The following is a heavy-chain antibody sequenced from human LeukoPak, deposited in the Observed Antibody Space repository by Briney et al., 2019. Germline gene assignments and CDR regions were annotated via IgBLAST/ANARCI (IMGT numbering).Heavy chain of an antibody. V-gene: IGHV1-2*02. J-gene: IGHJ3*02. CDR2: INPNSGGT. CDR1: VYTFTDVY. D-gene: IGHD3-22*01. CDR3: ARDFYESSAGAFDI. Sequence: ASVKVSCKPSVYTFTDVYMHWVRQAPGQGLEWMGWINPNSGGTNYAQRFQGRVTMTRDTSISTVYIELSGLRSDDTAVYYCARDFYESSAGAFDIWGQGTMATVSS.